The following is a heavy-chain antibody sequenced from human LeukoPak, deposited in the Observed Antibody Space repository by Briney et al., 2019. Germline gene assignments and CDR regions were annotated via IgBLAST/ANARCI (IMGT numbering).Heavy chain of an antibody. CDR1: GGSISSHY. CDR3: ANEVRPNDY. Sequence: ETLSLTCSVSGGSISSHYWSWIRQAPGKGLEWVSSIDISGGSTYYADSVQGRFTISRDNSKNTLYLQMNSLRAEDTALYYCANEVRPNDYWGQGTLVTVSS. D-gene: IGHD1-1*01. CDR2: IDISGGST. V-gene: IGHV3-23*01. J-gene: IGHJ4*02.